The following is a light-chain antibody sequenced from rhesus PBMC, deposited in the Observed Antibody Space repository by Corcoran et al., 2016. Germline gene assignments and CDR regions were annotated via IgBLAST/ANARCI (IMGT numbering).Light chain of an antibody. V-gene: IGKV1-28*03. CDR1: QGISSY. CDR2: AAS. Sequence: DIQMTQSPSSLSASVGDTVTITCRASQGISSYLDWFQQKPGKAPKLLIYAASSLERGVPSRFSGGGAGTDFTITISSLQPEDFAGYYCLQHNSYPYSFGQGTKVEIK. CDR3: LQHNSYPYS. J-gene: IGKJ2*01.